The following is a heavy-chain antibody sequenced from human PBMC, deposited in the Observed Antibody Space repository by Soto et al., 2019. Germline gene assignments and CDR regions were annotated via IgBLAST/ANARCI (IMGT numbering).Heavy chain of an antibody. Sequence: PGGSLRLSCAASGFTFDDYTMQWVRQAPGKGLEWVSLISWDGGITYYADSVKGRFTISRDNSKNSLYLQTNSLTTEDTALYYCAKAGAYNYGSYFDYWGQGTLVTVSS. J-gene: IGHJ4*02. CDR3: AKAGAYNYGSYFDY. V-gene: IGHV3-43*01. D-gene: IGHD5-18*01. CDR1: GFTFDDYT. CDR2: ISWDGGIT.